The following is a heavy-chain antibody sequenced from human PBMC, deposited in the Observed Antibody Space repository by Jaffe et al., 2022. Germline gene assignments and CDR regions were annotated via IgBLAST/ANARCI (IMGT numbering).Heavy chain of an antibody. Sequence: QVQLQESGPGLVKPSETLSLTCAVSGYSISSGYYWGWIRQPPGKGLEWIGSIYHSGSTYYNPSLKSRVTISVDTSKNQFSLKLSSVTAADTAVYYCARVLYGSSWYNRWFDPWGQGTLVTVSS. CDR1: GYSISSGYY. V-gene: IGHV4-38-2*01. CDR2: IYHSGST. D-gene: IGHD6-13*01. J-gene: IGHJ5*02. CDR3: ARVLYGSSWYNRWFDP.